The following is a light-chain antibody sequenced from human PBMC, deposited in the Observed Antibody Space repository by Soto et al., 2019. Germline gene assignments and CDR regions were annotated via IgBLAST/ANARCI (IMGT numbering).Light chain of an antibody. CDR3: QQRSKFLWT. Sequence: EIVLTQSPATLSLSPGERATLSCRASQSVSNYLAWYQQQPGQAPRLLMYDTSNRAPGIPARFSGSGSGTDFTLTINSLEPEDFAVYFCQQRSKFLWTFGQGTKVEI. J-gene: IGKJ1*01. CDR2: DTS. V-gene: IGKV3-11*01. CDR1: QSVSNY.